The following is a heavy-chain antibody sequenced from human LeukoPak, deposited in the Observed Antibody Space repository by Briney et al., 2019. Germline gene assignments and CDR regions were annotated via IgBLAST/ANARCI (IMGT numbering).Heavy chain of an antibody. J-gene: IGHJ4*02. CDR3: ARRGEAVDPFDY. CDR2: IYPGDSDT. D-gene: IGHD2-15*01. Sequence: GESLKISCKDSGYSFTSYWIGWVRQMPGKGLEWMGIIYPGDSDTRYSPSIQGQVTISADKSINTAYLQWSSLKASDTAIYYCARRGEAVDPFDYWGQGTLVTVSS. CDR1: GYSFTSYW. V-gene: IGHV5-51*01.